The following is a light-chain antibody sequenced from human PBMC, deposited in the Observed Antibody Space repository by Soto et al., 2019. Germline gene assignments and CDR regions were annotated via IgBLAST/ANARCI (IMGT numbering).Light chain of an antibody. CDR3: QQYNIWPLT. CDR2: AAS. Sequence: EIVMTQSPVTLSVSPGERATLSCRASQSVSSNLAWYQQKPGQAPRLLICAASTRATGIPARFSGSGSGTEFTLTISSLQSEDFAVFYCQQYNIWPLTFGGGTKVEIK. J-gene: IGKJ4*01. V-gene: IGKV3-15*01. CDR1: QSVSSN.